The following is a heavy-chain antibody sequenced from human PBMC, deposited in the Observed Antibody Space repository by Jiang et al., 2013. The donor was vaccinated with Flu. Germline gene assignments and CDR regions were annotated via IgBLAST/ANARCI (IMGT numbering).Heavy chain of an antibody. D-gene: IGHD4-23*01. J-gene: IGHJ6*02. CDR2: IIPMFGIA. V-gene: IGHV1-69*02. CDR1: GDTFNIYT. Sequence: EVKKPGSSVKVSCKASGDTFNIYTISWVRQAPGQGLEWMGRIIPMFGIAHYAQKFQGRVTITADKSTSTAYMELGGLRSEDTAVYYCARVGYGGNEYYYYGMDVWGQGTTVTV. CDR3: ARVGYGGNEYYYYGMDV.